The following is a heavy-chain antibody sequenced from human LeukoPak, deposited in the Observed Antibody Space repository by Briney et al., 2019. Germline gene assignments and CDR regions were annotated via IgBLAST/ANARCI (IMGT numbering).Heavy chain of an antibody. J-gene: IGHJ4*02. CDR2: ISWNSGSI. CDR1: GFTFDDYA. Sequence: PGGSLRLSCAASGFTFDDYAMRWVRQAPGKGLEWVSGISWNSGSIGYADSVKGRFTISRDNAKNSLYLQMNSLRAEDTALYYCAKDRRGSGYDSEGVDYWGQGTLVTVSS. V-gene: IGHV3-9*01. CDR3: AKDRRGSGYDSEGVDY. D-gene: IGHD5-12*01.